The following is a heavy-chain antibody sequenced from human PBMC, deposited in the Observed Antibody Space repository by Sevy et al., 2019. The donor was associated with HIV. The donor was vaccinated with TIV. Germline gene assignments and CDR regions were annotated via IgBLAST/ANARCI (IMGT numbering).Heavy chain of an antibody. V-gene: IGHV1-18*01. J-gene: IGHJ6*02. Sequence: GSVKVSCKASGYTFTSYGISWVRQAPGQGLEWMGWISAYNGNTNYAQKLQGRVTMTTDTSTSTAYMELRSLRSDDTAVYYCARELLGYCSGGSCQEGDYYYYGMDVWGQGTTVTVSS. CDR2: ISAYNGNT. D-gene: IGHD2-15*01. CDR3: ARELLGYCSGGSCQEGDYYYYGMDV. CDR1: GYTFTSYG.